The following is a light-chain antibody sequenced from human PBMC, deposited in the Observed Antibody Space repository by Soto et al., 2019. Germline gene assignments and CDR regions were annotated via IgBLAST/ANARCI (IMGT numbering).Light chain of an antibody. CDR3: QQSYSTLLIT. J-gene: IGKJ5*01. V-gene: IGKV1-39*01. CDR1: QAINTY. CDR2: GTS. Sequence: DIQMTQSPSFLSASVGDRVTISCRASQAINTYLNWYQQKPGKAPKLLIYGTSALQNGVPSRFSGGGSGTAFTLTISSLQPEDFATYYCQQSYSTLLITFGQGTRLEV.